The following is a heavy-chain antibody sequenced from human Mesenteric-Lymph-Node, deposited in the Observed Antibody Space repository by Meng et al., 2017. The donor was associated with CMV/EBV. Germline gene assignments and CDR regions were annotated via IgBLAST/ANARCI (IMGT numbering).Heavy chain of an antibody. CDR1: FTFSGYA. V-gene: IGHV3-30*04. Sequence: FTFSGYAMHWVRQGPGKGLEWVAIISFDGTRKFHTDSVKGRFTISRDNSKNTLYLEMSSLRPEDTAIYYCARDIYSSSNGAVRPFDYWGQGTLVTVSS. D-gene: IGHD3-22*01. J-gene: IGHJ4*02. CDR3: ARDIYSSSNGAVRPFDY. CDR2: ISFDGTRK.